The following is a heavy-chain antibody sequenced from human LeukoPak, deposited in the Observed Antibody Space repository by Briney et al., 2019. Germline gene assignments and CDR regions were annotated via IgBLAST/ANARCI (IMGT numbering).Heavy chain of an antibody. Sequence: GASVKVSCKASGYTFTSYYMHWVRQAPGQGLEWMGIINPSGGSTSYAQKFQGGVTMTRDTSISTAYMELSRLRSDDTAVYYCARSYGSGSYGYYYGMDVWGQGTTVTVSS. CDR3: ARSYGSGSYGYYYGMDV. CDR2: INPSGGST. CDR1: GYTFTSYY. J-gene: IGHJ6*02. V-gene: IGHV1-46*01. D-gene: IGHD3-10*01.